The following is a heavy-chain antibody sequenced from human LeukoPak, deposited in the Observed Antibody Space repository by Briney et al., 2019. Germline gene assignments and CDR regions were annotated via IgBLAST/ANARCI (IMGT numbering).Heavy chain of an antibody. J-gene: IGHJ6*03. CDR3: ARNPARGAKTEGYYYYYMDV. D-gene: IGHD2-2*01. CDR2: INPNSGGT. V-gene: IGHV1-2*06. Sequence: ASVKVSCKASGYTFTGYYMHWVRQAPGQGLEWMGRINPNSGGTNYAQKFQGRVTMTRETSISTAYMELSRLRSDDTAVYYCARNPARGAKTEGYYYYYMDVWGKGTTVTVSS. CDR1: GYTFTGYY.